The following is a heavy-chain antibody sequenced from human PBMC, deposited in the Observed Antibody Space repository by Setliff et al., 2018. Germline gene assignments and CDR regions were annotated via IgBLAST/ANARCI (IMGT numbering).Heavy chain of an antibody. CDR3: AREIRNMCYFDS. CDR2: LQTYSGHT. J-gene: IGHJ4*01. D-gene: IGHD3-10*01. V-gene: IGHV1-18*01. CDR1: GDSIPKNA. Sequence: ASVKVSCKASGDSIPKNAISWVRQAPGQGLEWMGWLQTYSGHTNYAQNLQVRVTMTTDTSTSTAYMELSSLRSDDTAIYYCAREIRNMCYFDSWGRGTLVTVSS.